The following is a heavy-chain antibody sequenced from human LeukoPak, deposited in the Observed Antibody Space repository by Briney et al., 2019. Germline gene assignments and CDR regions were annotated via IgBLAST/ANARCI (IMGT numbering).Heavy chain of an antibody. J-gene: IGHJ4*02. CDR2: ISRDGSTK. CDR3: AKEWSGYYISGSYYFDY. CDR1: GFTFSSYA. D-gene: IGHD3-3*01. Sequence: GGSLRLSCAASGFTFSSYAMHWVRQAPGKGLEWVAVISRDGSTKYYIDSVKGRFSFSRDNSKNTLYLQMNSLRPEDTALYYCAKEWSGYYISGSYYFDYWGQGTLVTVSS. V-gene: IGHV3-30-3*01.